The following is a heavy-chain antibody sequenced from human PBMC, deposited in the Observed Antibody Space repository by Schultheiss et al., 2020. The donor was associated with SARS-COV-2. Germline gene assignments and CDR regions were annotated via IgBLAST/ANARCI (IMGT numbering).Heavy chain of an antibody. J-gene: IGHJ6*02. V-gene: IGHV3-23*01. CDR3: AKGSDYSNEGPDYYYYGMDV. CDR1: GGSISSYY. D-gene: IGHD4-11*01. CDR2: ISGSGGST. Sequence: ETLSLTCTVSGGSISSYYWSWIRQPPGKGLEWVSAISGSGGSTYYADSVKGRFTISRDNAKNSLYLQMNSLRAEDTAVYYCAKGSDYSNEGPDYYYYGMDVWGQGTTVTVSS.